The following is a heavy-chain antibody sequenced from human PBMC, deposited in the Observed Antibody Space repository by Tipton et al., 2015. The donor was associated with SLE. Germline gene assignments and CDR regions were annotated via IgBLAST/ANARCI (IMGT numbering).Heavy chain of an antibody. CDR1: GGSFSGYY. CDR2: INHSGST. Sequence: TLSLTCAVYGGSFSGYYWSWIRQPPGKGLEWVGEINHSGSTNYNPSLKSRVTISVDTSKNQFSLKLSSVTAADTAVYYCARTYYDFWSGYPDEGAFDIWGQGTMVTVSS. D-gene: IGHD3-3*01. J-gene: IGHJ3*02. V-gene: IGHV4-34*01. CDR3: ARTYYDFWSGYPDEGAFDI.